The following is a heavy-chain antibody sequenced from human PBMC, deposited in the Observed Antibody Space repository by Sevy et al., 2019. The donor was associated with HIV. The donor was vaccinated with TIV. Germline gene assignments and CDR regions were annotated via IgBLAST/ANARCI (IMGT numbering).Heavy chain of an antibody. CDR3: AKIYES. Sequence: SETLSLTCSVSGGSISKIGNYWGWVRQPPGEELEWIGDIFDTGKTNYNPSLKSQVTISLDTSKNQFSLKLSSVTAADTAVYYCAKIYESWGPGALVTVSS. CDR1: GGSISKIGNY. CDR2: IFDTGKT. D-gene: IGHD3-3*01. V-gene: IGHV4-39*01. J-gene: IGHJ5*02.